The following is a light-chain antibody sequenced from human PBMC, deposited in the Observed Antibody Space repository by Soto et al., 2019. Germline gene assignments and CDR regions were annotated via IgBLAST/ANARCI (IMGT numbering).Light chain of an antibody. CDR3: QSYDSSLSGYV. Sequence: QSVLTQPPSVSGAPGQRDTISCTGSSSNIGAGYDVYWYQQLPGTAPKLLIYGNNNRPSGVPDRFSGSKSGTSASLAITGLQSQDEADYYCQSYDSSLSGYVFGTGTKLTVL. J-gene: IGLJ1*01. CDR1: SSNIGAGYD. CDR2: GNN. V-gene: IGLV1-40*01.